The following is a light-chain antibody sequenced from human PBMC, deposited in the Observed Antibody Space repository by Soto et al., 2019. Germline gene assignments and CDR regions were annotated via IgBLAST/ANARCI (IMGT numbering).Light chain of an antibody. Sequence: QSVLAQPTSVSGSPGQSFAIPCTGNGNDIGAYDYVSWYQQHPGKAPRLLIHGVRNRPPGISSRFSGFKSGLTASLTISGLQAEDEADYYCSSFTTSRLYVFGPGTKVTVL. CDR3: SSFTTSRLYV. CDR1: GNDIGAYDY. J-gene: IGLJ1*01. V-gene: IGLV2-14*01. CDR2: GVR.